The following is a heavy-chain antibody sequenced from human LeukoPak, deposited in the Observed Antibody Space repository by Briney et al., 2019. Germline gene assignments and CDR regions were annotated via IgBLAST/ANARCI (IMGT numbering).Heavy chain of an antibody. D-gene: IGHD3-22*01. CDR3: TRVPHDYYDGSGHYY. CDR1: GFTFGDYA. CDR2: IRSKAYGGTT. Sequence: PGRSLRLSCTASGFTFGDYAMSWFRQAPGKGLEWVGFIRSKAYGGTTEYAASVKGRFAISRDDSKSIAYLQMNSLKTEDTAVYYCTRVPHDYYDGSGHYYWGQGTLVTVSS. V-gene: IGHV3-49*03. J-gene: IGHJ4*02.